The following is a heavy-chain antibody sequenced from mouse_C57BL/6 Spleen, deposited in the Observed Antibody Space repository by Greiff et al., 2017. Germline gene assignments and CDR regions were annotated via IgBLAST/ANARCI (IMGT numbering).Heavy chain of an antibody. V-gene: IGHV1-82*01. Sequence: VQLQQSGPELVKPGASVKISCKASGYAFSSSWLNWVKQRPGKGLEWIGRIYPGDGDTNYTGKFKGKATLTADKSSSTAYMQLSSLTSEDSSVYFCARSGGSGSPMGYWGQGTAGTVSS. CDR2: IYPGDGDT. J-gene: IGHJ4*01. CDR3: ARSGGSGSPMGY. D-gene: IGHD3-2*02. CDR1: GYAFSSSW.